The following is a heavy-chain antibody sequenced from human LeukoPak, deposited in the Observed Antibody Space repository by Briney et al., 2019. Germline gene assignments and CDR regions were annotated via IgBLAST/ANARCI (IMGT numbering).Heavy chain of an antibody. J-gene: IGHJ3*01. CDR2: INSGSNSI. CDR1: GFNFNDYE. Sequence: GGSLRLSCAASGFNFNDYEMNWVRQAPGKGLEWIAYINSGSNSIYYADSVRGRVTISRQSASQSVHLQMNSLRVEDTGVYFCAREDNAFELWGQGTVVTVSS. D-gene: IGHD2-15*01. CDR3: AREDNAFEL. V-gene: IGHV3-48*03.